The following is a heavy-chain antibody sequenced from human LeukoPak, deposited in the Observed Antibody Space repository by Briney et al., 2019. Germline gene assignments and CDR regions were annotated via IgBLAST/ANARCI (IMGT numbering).Heavy chain of an antibody. D-gene: IGHD4-23*01. V-gene: IGHV4-34*01. CDR1: GGSFSGYY. Sequence: SETLSLTCAVYGGSFSGYYWSWIRQPPGKGLEWIGEINHSGSTNYNPSLKSRVTKSVDTSKNQFSLKLSSVTAADTAVYYCARESFTTVVTLGLAFDPWGQGTLVTISS. CDR2: INHSGST. CDR3: ARESFTTVVTLGLAFDP. J-gene: IGHJ5*02.